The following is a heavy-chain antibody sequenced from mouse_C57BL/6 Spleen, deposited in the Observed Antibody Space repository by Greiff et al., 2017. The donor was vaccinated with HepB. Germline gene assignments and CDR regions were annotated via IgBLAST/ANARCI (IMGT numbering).Heavy chain of an antibody. CDR3: AREYMGIYAMDY. Sequence: QVQLKQSGPELVKPGASVKISCKASGYAFSSSWMNWVKQRPGKGLEWIGRIYPGDGDTNYNGKFKGKATLTADKSSSTAYMQLSSLTSEDSAVYFCAREYMGIYAMDYWGQGTSVTVSS. CDR2: IYPGDGDT. V-gene: IGHV1-82*01. CDR1: GYAFSSSW. D-gene: IGHD1-1*02. J-gene: IGHJ4*01.